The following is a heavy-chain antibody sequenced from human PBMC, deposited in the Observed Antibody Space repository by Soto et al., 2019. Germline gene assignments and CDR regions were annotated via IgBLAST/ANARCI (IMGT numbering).Heavy chain of an antibody. CDR3: ASLQGTPIYCSSATCSELNSYGDLDF. D-gene: IGHD2-2*01. V-gene: IGHV4-61*01. J-gene: IGHJ4*02. CDR1: GGSVSSGSYY. Sequence: SETLSLTCTVSGGSVSSGSYYWSWIRHPPGKGLEWIGYIYYSGSTNYNPSLKSRVTISVDTSKNQFSLKLSSVTAADTAVYYCASLQGTPIYCSSATCSELNSYGDLDFWGQGTLVSV. CDR2: IYYSGST.